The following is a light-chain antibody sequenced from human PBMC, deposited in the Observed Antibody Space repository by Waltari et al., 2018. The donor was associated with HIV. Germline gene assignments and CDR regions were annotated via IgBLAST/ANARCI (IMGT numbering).Light chain of an antibody. V-gene: IGKV4-1*01. CDR3: QQYYSLPFT. J-gene: IGKJ3*01. CDR2: WAS. Sequence: DIVMTQSPDYRVVSLGVRATNHCKSSPSVLYSSSSKNYLAWYQQKPGQSPKLLIYWASTRESGVPDRFSGGGSGTDFTLTISSLQAEDVAVYYCQQYYSLPFTFGPGTKVDIK. CDR1: PSVLYSSSSKNY.